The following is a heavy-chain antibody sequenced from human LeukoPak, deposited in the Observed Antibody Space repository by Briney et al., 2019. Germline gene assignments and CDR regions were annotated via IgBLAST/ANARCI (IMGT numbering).Heavy chain of an antibody. D-gene: IGHD3-22*01. CDR2: ISYDGSNK. CDR3: ARDPWPPSSGHTDY. Sequence: GGSLRLSCAASGFTFSSYAMHWVRQAPGKGLEWVAVISYDGSNKYYADSVKGRFTISRDNSKNTLYLQMNSLRAEDTAVYYCARDPWPPSSGHTDYWGQGTLVTVSS. CDR1: GFTFSSYA. V-gene: IGHV3-30*14. J-gene: IGHJ4*02.